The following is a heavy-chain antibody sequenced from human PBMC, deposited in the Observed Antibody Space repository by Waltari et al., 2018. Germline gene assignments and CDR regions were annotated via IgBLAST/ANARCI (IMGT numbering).Heavy chain of an antibody. V-gene: IGHV3-21*06. CDR2: ISGSGSHI. CDR1: GLTFSPYD. J-gene: IGHJ6*02. D-gene: IGHD2-2*01. Sequence: EVQLVESGGGLVKPGGSLRLSGAASGLTFSPYDMNWVRQAPGKGLEWVSSISGSGSHIYYAASVRGRFTISRDNAQSSLYLQMDTLRAEDTAVYYCASRSPPARYNAMDFWGQGTTVTVSS. CDR3: ASRSPPARYNAMDF.